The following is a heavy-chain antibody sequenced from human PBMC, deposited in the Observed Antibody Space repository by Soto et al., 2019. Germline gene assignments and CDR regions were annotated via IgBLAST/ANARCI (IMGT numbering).Heavy chain of an antibody. CDR1: GGSFSDFY. CDR2: INHSGDT. J-gene: IGHJ4*02. V-gene: IGHV4-34*01. D-gene: IGHD1-26*01. Sequence: SETLSLTCAVYGGSFSDFYWNWIRQSPGKGLEWIGEINHSGDTNYNPSLKSRVTISVDTSKNQFSLKLSSVTAADTAVYYCARDPEVGGTDYWGQGTLVTVSS. CDR3: ARDPEVGGTDY.